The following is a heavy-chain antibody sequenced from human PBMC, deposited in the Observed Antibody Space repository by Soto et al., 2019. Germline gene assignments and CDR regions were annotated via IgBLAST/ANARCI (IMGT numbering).Heavy chain of an antibody. CDR2: IYYSGST. Sequence: PSETLSLTCTVSGGSISSYYWSWIRQPPGKGLEWIGYIYYSGSTNYNPSPKSRVTISVDTSKNQFSLKLSSVTAADTAVYYCARGPIYGSGSYHWFDPWGQGTLVTVSS. J-gene: IGHJ5*02. CDR1: GGSISSYY. V-gene: IGHV4-59*01. CDR3: ARGPIYGSGSYHWFDP. D-gene: IGHD3-10*01.